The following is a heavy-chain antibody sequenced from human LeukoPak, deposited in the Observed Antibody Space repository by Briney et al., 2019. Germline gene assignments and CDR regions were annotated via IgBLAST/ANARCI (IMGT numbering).Heavy chain of an antibody. CDR3: VRGDSPLYGDYNTDFDY. CDR2: INHSGST. Sequence: PSETLSLTCAVYGGSFSGYYWSWIRQPPGKGLEWIGEINHSGSTNYNPSLKSRVTISVDTSKNQFSLKLSSVTAADTAVYYCVRGDSPLYGDYNTDFDYWGQGTLVTVSS. J-gene: IGHJ4*02. D-gene: IGHD4-17*01. CDR1: GGSFSGYY. V-gene: IGHV4-34*01.